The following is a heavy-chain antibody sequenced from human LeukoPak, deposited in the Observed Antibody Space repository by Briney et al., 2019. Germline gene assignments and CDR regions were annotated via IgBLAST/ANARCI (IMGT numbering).Heavy chain of an antibody. CDR1: GFTFSSYA. CDR3: EKGGGATMIRGATPNY. V-gene: IGHV3-23*01. J-gene: IGHJ4*02. Sequence: PGGSLRLSCAASGFTFSSYAMSWVRQAPGKGLEWVSAISGSGGSTYYADSVKGRFTISRDNSKNTLYLQMNSLRAEDTAVYYCEKGGGATMIRGATPNYWGQGTLVTVSS. CDR2: ISGSGGST. D-gene: IGHD3-10*01.